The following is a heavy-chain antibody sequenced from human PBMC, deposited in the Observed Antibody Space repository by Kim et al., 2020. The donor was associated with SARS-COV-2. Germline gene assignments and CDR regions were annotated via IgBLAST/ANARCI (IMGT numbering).Heavy chain of an antibody. V-gene: IGHV4-39*01. Sequence: SETLSLTCSVAGGSISTTPYYWGWFRQPPGKGLQYIGTIYSSGSTYFNSSPKSRAAMSIDTSKNQFSLRLKSVTPSDTAVYYCARGYCDTPSCYPIRLNWFDPWGQRSLVTVS. D-gene: IGHD2-2*01. J-gene: IGHJ5*02. CDR2: IYSSGST. CDR1: GGSISTTPYY. CDR3: ARGYCDTPSCYPIRLNWFDP.